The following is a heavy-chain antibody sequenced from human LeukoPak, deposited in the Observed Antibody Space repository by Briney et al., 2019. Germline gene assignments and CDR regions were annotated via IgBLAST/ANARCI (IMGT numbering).Heavy chain of an antibody. CDR2: ISSSSSYI. J-gene: IGHJ4*02. D-gene: IGHD3-22*01. Sequence: GGSLRLSCAASGFTFSSYSMNWVRQAPGKGLEWVSSISSSSSYIYHADSVKGRFTISRDNAENSLYLQMNSLRPEDTAIYYCAREGVSTVTSILVVISFDYWGQGALVTVSS. CDR3: AREGVSTVTSILVVISFDY. CDR1: GFTFSSYS. V-gene: IGHV3-21*01.